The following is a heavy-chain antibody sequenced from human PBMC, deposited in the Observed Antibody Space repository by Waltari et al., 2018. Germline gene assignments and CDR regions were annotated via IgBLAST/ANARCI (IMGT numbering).Heavy chain of an antibody. CDR1: GFTFSSYS. J-gene: IGHJ3*02. CDR3: AGNIVVVAAADGAAFDI. Sequence: EVQLVESGGGLVQPGGSLRLSCAASGFTFSSYSMNWVRQAPGKGLEWVSYISSSSSTIYDADSVKGRFTISRDNAKNSLYLQMNSLRAEDTAVYYCAGNIVVVAAADGAAFDIWGQGTMVTVSS. CDR2: ISSSSSTI. V-gene: IGHV3-48*04. D-gene: IGHD2-15*01.